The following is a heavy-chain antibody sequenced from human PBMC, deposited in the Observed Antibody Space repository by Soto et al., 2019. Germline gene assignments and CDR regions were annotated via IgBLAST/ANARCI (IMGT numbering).Heavy chain of an antibody. Sequence: GASVKVSCKTSGYIFAGYYMHWVRQAPGQGLEWMGWINPNSGVTSYAQKFQGWVTMTTDTSISTASMELTRLTSDDTAIYYCARGDSTDCSNGVCSFFYNHDMDVWGQGTTVTVSS. CDR1: GYIFAGYY. J-gene: IGHJ6*01. D-gene: IGHD2-8*01. CDR2: INPNSGVT. CDR3: ARGDSTDCSNGVCSFFYNHDMDV. V-gene: IGHV1-2*04.